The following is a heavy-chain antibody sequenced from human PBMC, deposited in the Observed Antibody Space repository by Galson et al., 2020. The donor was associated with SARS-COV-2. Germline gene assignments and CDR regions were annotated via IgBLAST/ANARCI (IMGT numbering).Heavy chain of an antibody. CDR3: AKDQSMTYDILTGYSPPLYYYYGMDV. Sequence: GGSLRLSCAASGFTFSSYGMHWVRQAPGKGLEWVAVISYDGSNKYYADSVKGRFTISIANSKNTLYLQMNSLRAEDTAVYYCAKDQSMTYDILTGYSPPLYYYYGMDVWGQGTTVTVSS. CDR1: GFTFSSYG. CDR2: ISYDGSNK. J-gene: IGHJ6*02. V-gene: IGHV3-30*18. D-gene: IGHD3-9*01.